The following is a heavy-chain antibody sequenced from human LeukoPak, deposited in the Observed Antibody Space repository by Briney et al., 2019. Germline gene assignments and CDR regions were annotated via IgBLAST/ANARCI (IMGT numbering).Heavy chain of an antibody. J-gene: IGHJ3*02. CDR1: GFTFSDYY. V-gene: IGHV3-11*06. D-gene: IGHD1-26*01. Sequence: GGSLRLSCASSGFTFSDYYMSWIRQAPGKGLEWVAHISGSSTYTNYADSVKGRFTISRDNSKNTLYLQMNSLRAEDTAVYYCARPLSIVGATIGAFDIWGQGTMVTVSS. CDR2: ISGSSTYT. CDR3: ARPLSIVGATIGAFDI.